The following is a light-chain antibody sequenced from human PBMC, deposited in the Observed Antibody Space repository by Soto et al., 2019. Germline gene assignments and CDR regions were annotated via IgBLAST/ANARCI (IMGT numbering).Light chain of an antibody. CDR2: DAS. CDR3: QQFNRFPLS. CDR1: QDISSA. Sequence: AIQLTQSPSSLSASVGDRVTITCRASQDISSALAWYQQKPGKAPALLIYDASTLESGVPSRFSGSGSGTDFTLTITSLQPEDFSTYYCQQFNRFPLSFGGGTKVEIK. V-gene: IGKV1-13*02. J-gene: IGKJ4*01.